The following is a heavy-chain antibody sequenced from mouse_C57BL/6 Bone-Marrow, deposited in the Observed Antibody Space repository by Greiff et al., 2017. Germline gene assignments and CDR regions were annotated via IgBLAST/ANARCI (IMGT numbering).Heavy chain of an antibody. V-gene: IGHV1-64*01. J-gene: IGHJ2*01. D-gene: IGHD2-10*02. CDR3: SRRGYGNYEGYFDY. CDR1: GHTFTSSW. Sequence: QVQLQQPGAELVKPGASVKLSCKASGHTFTSSWMHWVKQRPGQGLEWIGMIHPNSGSTNYNEKFKSKATLTVDKSSSSAYMQLSSLTSEDSAVYYCSRRGYGNYEGYFDYCGQGTTLTVSS. CDR2: IHPNSGST.